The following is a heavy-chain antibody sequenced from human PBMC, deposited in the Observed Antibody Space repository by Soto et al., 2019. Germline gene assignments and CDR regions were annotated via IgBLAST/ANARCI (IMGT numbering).Heavy chain of an antibody. CDR3: ARDRLYGAGLIDV. CDR2: ISSDGSDK. CDR1: GFTFSSYG. Sequence: GGSLRLSCTASGFTFSSYGMHWVRQAPGKGLEWVAVISSDGSDKYYADSVKGRFTISRDNFKNTLYVQLNRMRAEDTALYYCARDRLYGAGLIDVWGQGTTVTVSS. D-gene: IGHD3-10*01. J-gene: IGHJ6*02. V-gene: IGHV3-30-3*01.